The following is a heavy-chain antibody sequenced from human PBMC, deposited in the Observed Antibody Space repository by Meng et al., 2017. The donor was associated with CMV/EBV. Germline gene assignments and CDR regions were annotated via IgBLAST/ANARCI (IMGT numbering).Heavy chain of an antibody. V-gene: IGHV2-5*02. J-gene: IGHJ4*02. D-gene: IGHD6-13*01. Sequence: QFTLKESGPTVVKPHTTLTLTCTFSGFSFSISGVGVGWIRQPPGKALEWLALIYWDDDKRYSPSLKSRLTITKDTSKNQVVLTMTNMYPVDTATYYCARIAAAGRFDYWGQGTLVTVSS. CDR2: IYWDDDK. CDR1: GFSFSISGVG. CDR3: ARIAAAGRFDY.